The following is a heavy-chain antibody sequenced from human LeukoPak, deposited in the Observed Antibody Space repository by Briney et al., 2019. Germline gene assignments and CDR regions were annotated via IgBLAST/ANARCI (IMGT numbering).Heavy chain of an antibody. Sequence: VASVKVSCKVSGYTLTELSMHWVRQAPGKGLEWMGGFDPEDGETIYAQKFQGRVTITADKSTSTAYMELSSLRSEDTAVYYCARKVPNDSSGYYYRGQFDPWGQGTLVTVSS. J-gene: IGHJ5*02. CDR1: GYTLTELS. CDR3: ARKVPNDSSGYYYRGQFDP. V-gene: IGHV1-24*01. CDR2: FDPEDGET. D-gene: IGHD3-22*01.